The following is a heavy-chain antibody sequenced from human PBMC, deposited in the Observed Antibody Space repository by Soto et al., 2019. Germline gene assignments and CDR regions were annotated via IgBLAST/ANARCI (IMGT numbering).Heavy chain of an antibody. D-gene: IGHD3-16*02. V-gene: IGHV5-10-1*01. CDR2: IDPSDSYT. CDR3: ARRRYVWGSYRYTPYYYYGMDV. J-gene: IGHJ6*02. Sequence: GESLKISCKGSGYSFTSYWISWVRQMPGKGLEWMGRIDPSDSYTNYSPSFQGHVTISADKSISTAYLQWSSLKASGTAMYYCARRRYVWGSYRYTPYYYYGMDVWGQGTTVTVSS. CDR1: GYSFTSYW.